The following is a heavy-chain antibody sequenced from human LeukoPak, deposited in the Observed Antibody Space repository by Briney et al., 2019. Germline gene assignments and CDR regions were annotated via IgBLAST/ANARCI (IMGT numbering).Heavy chain of an antibody. CDR1: GYSISSGYY. CDR3: ARASGVGTCYSLSPCPYYFDY. Sequence: SETLSLTCTVSGYSISSGYYWGWIRQPPGKGLEWIGSIYHSGSTYYNPSLKSRVTISVDTSKNQFSLKLSSVTAADTAVYYCARASGVGTCYSLSPCPYYFDYWGQGTLVTVSS. J-gene: IGHJ4*02. D-gene: IGHD2-15*01. CDR2: IYHSGST. V-gene: IGHV4-38-2*02.